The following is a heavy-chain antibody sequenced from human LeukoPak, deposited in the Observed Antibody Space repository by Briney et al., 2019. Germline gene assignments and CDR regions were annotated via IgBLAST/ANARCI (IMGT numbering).Heavy chain of an antibody. CDR1: GGSISSYY. J-gene: IGHJ3*02. CDR3: ARARGTAFDI. D-gene: IGHD3-16*01. CDR2: IYYSGST. V-gene: IGHV4-59*01. Sequence: KPSETLSLTCTVSGGSISSYYWSWIRQPPGKGLEWIGYIYYSGSTNYNPSLKSRVTISVDTSKNQFSLKLSSVTAADTAVYYCARARGTAFDIWGQGTMVTVSS.